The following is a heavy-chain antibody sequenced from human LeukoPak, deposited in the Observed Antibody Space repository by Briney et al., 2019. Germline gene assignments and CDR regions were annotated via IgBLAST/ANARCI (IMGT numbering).Heavy chain of an antibody. CDR1: GFSFSSYA. Sequence: GGSLRLSCVASGFSFSSYAMTWVRQAPGKGLEWVSSINGNGDTTYYAGSVKGRFTISRDNSKNTLYLQMNSLRAEDTAVYYCAKALLTTVTKSPVDYWGQGTLVTVSS. CDR2: INGNGDTT. D-gene: IGHD4-17*01. CDR3: AKALLTTVTKSPVDY. J-gene: IGHJ4*02. V-gene: IGHV3-23*01.